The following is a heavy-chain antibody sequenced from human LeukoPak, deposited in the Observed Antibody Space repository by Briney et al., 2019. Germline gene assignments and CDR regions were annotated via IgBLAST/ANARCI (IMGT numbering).Heavy chain of an antibody. CDR3: ATKGGLTPNTLAM. J-gene: IGHJ3*01. CDR1: GYNFTVYY. Sequence: ASVKVSCKGSGYNFTVYYMHWVRQAPGQGLEWMGWMDPNSGDTIYAPNFQGRVSMARDTSTTTAYMELSSLTFDDSATYYCATKGGLTPNTLAMWGHGTMVTVSS. CDR2: MDPNSGDT. V-gene: IGHV1-2*02. D-gene: IGHD2-15*01.